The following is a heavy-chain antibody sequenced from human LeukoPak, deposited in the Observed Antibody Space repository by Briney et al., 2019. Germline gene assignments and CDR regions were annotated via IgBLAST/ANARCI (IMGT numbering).Heavy chain of an antibody. CDR2: IYFRGSS. CDR1: GGSITSGYS. D-gene: IGHD3-10*01. V-gene: IGHV4-39*01. J-gene: IGHJ4*02. CDR3: ARRLHGSGNFDY. Sequence: PSETLSLTCSVSGGSITSGYSCDWIRQPPGKGLEWIANIYFRGSSSHNPSLKSRITMSVDPSQNQYSLKLNSVTATDTAVYFCARRLHGSGNFDYWGQGTLVTVSS.